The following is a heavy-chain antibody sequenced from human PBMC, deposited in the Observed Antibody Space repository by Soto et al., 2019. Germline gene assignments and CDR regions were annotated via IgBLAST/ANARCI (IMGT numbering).Heavy chain of an antibody. V-gene: IGHV3-11*06. CDR3: ARDGCTNGVCYLVPDY. CDR2: ISSSSYT. J-gene: IGHJ4*02. Sequence: GGSLRLSCAASGFTFSDYYMSWIRQAPGKGLEWVSYISSSSYTNYADSVKGRFTISRDNAKNSLYLQMNSLRAEDTAVYYCARDGCTNGVCYLVPDYWGQGTLVTVSS. CDR1: GFTFSDYY. D-gene: IGHD2-8*01.